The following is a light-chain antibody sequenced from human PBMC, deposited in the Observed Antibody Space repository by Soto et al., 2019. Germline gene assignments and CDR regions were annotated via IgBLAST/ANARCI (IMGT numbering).Light chain of an antibody. V-gene: IGLV2-23*01. Sequence: QSALTQPASVSGSPGQSITISCTGTNSDVGSYNLVSWYQQHPGKAPKLMIYEGSKRPSGVSYRFSGSKSGNTASLTISGLQAEDEADYYCCSYAGNSLWVFGGGTKVNVL. CDR3: CSYAGNSLWV. CDR2: EGS. CDR1: NSDVGSYNL. J-gene: IGLJ3*02.